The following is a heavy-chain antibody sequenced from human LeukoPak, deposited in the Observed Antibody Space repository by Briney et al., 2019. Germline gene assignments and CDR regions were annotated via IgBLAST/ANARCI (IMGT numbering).Heavy chain of an antibody. CDR1: GGSISSYY. CDR3: ARLSGPFDY. Sequence: SETLSLTCTVSGGSISSYYWSWIRQPPGKGLEWIGYIYYSGSTYYNPSLKSRVTISVDTSKNQFSLKLSSVTAADTAVYYCARLSGPFDYWGQGTLVTVSS. J-gene: IGHJ4*02. CDR2: IYYSGST. D-gene: IGHD5/OR15-5a*01. V-gene: IGHV4-59*12.